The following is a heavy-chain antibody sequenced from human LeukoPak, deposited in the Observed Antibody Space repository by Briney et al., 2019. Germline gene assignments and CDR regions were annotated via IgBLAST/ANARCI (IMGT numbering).Heavy chain of an antibody. V-gene: IGHV3-23*01. CDR3: AKDRTIFGVVIPHPYYYGMDV. CDR1: GFTFSSYA. J-gene: IGHJ6*02. D-gene: IGHD3-3*01. CDR2: ISGSGGST. Sequence: GGSLRLSCAASGFTFSSYAMSWVRQAPGKGQEWVSAISGSGGSTYYADSVKGRFTISRDNSKNTLYLQMNSLRAEDTAVYYCAKDRTIFGVVIPHPYYYGMDVWGQGTTVTVSS.